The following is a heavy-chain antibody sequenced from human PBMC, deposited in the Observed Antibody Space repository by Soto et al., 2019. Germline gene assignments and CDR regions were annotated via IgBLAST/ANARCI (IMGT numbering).Heavy chain of an antibody. CDR2: ISRSGGNT. D-gene: IGHD1-1*01. J-gene: IGHJ6*03. V-gene: IGHV3-23*01. CDR1: GFTFSSYA. Sequence: GGSLRLSCAASGFTFSSYAMNWVRQAPGKGLEWVSTISRSGGNTYYADSLKGRFTISRDNSKTTLYLQMNSLRAEDTAIYYCAKDPLYNWNDEVSYYYYMDVWGKGTTVTVSS. CDR3: AKDPLYNWNDEVSYYYYMDV.